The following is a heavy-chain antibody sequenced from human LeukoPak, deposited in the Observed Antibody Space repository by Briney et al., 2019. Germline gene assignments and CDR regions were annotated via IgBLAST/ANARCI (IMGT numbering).Heavy chain of an antibody. CDR2: ISAYNGNT. J-gene: IGHJ4*02. D-gene: IGHD3-10*01. Sequence: ASMKVSCKASGYTFTSYGISWVRQAPGQGLEWMGWISAYNGNTNYAQKLQGRVTMTTDTSTSTAYMELRSLRSDDTAVYYCARSNVLLRFGSWGDYWGQGTLVTVSS. CDR1: GYTFTSYG. V-gene: IGHV1-18*04. CDR3: ARSNVLLRFGSWGDY.